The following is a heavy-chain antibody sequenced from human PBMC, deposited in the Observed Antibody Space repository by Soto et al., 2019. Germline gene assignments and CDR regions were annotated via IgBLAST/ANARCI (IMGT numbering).Heavy chain of an antibody. CDR1: GFTFDDYA. CDR2: ISWNSVYI. Sequence: EVQLVESGGGLVQPGRSLRLSCAASGFTFDDYAMHWVRQAPGKGLEWVSGISWNSVYIVYADSVKGRFTISRDNAKNSLYLQMNSLTPEDTALYYCARDLGYCSGGSCPNWFDPWGQGTLVTVSS. CDR3: ARDLGYCSGGSCPNWFDP. D-gene: IGHD2-15*01. J-gene: IGHJ5*02. V-gene: IGHV3-9*01.